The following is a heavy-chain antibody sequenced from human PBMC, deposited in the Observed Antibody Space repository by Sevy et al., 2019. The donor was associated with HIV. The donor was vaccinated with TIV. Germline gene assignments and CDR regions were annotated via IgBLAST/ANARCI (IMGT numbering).Heavy chain of an antibody. Sequence: GGSLRLSCTASGSTFGDYAMSWFRQAPGKGLEWVGFIRSKAYGGTTEYAASVKGRFTISRDDSKSIAYLQMNSLKTEDTALYYCTRGGSSGWYRPNYFDYWGQGTLVTVSS. CDR2: IRSKAYGGTT. D-gene: IGHD6-19*01. V-gene: IGHV3-49*03. CDR1: GSTFGDYA. CDR3: TRGGSSGWYRPNYFDY. J-gene: IGHJ4*02.